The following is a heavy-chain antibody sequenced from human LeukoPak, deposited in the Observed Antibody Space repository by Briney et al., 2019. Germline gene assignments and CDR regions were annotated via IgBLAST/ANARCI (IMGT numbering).Heavy chain of an antibody. D-gene: IGHD2-2*01. V-gene: IGHV3-33*01. CDR3: AREVSYCGTTNCQSDY. CDR1: GFTFSSYG. Sequence: GGSLRLSCAASGFTFSSYGMHWVRQAPGKGLEWVALIWYDGSNKYYADSVKGQFTISRDNSKNTVFLQMNSLRAEDTAVYYCAREVSYCGTTNCQSDYWGQGTLVTVSS. CDR2: IWYDGSNK. J-gene: IGHJ4*02.